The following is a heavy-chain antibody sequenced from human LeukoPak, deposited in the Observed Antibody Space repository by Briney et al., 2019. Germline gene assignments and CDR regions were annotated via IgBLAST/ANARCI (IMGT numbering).Heavy chain of an antibody. CDR1: GGSISKQY. V-gene: IGHV4-4*07. CDR2: IYGDGTI. D-gene: IGHD3-10*01. CDR3: TRDSGTTGEVKFDP. J-gene: IGHJ5*02. Sequence: SETLSLTCTVSGGSISKQYWAWVRQSAGKGLEWIGRIYGDGTITYNPSLKSRVTMSVDTSKNQFSLRLTSVTAADTAMYYCTRDSGTTGEVKFDPWGQGILVTVSS.